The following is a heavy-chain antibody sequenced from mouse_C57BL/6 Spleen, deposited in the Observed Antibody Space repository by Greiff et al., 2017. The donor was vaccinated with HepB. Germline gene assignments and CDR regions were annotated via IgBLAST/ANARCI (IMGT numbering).Heavy chain of an antibody. CDR3: ARHGDGRDYYAMDY. Sequence: EVQLVESGGGLVQPGGSLKLSCAASGFTFSDYYMYWVRQTPEKRLEWVAYISNGGGSTYYPDTVKGRFTSSRDNAKNTLYLQMSRLKSEDTAVYYCARHGDGRDYYAMDYWGQGTSVTVSS. J-gene: IGHJ4*01. CDR2: ISNGGGST. V-gene: IGHV5-12*01. CDR1: GFTFSDYY. D-gene: IGHD2-3*01.